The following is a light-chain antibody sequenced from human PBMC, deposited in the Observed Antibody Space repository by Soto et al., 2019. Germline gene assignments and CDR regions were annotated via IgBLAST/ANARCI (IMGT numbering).Light chain of an antibody. CDR3: QQHGISPRS. CDR1: QSVSSSF. J-gene: IGKJ1*01. Sequence: SVLPLNTGTLSLSPGEIGTLSCRSSQSVSSSFLAWYLQKPGQAPRLLIFGATSRATGIPDRFTGSGSGTDFTLTISRLEPEDFAVYYCQQHGISPRSFGQGTKVDIK. V-gene: IGKV3-20*01. CDR2: GAT.